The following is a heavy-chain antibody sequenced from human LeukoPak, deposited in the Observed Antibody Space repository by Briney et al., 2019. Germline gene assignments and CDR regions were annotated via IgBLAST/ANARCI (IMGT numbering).Heavy chain of an antibody. CDR2: INPNSGGT. CDR3: ARDGYSYTNWFDP. D-gene: IGHD5-18*01. Sequence: GASVKVSCKASGYTFTGYYMHWVRRAPGQGLEWIGWINPNSGGTNYAQKFQGRVTMTRDTSISTAYMELGRLRSDDTAVYYCARDGYSYTNWFDPWGQGTLVTVSS. CDR1: GYTFTGYY. V-gene: IGHV1-2*02. J-gene: IGHJ5*02.